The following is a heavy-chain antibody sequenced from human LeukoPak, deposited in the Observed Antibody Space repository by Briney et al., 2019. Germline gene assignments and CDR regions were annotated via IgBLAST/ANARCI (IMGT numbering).Heavy chain of an antibody. Sequence: SETLSLTCTVSGGSISSYYWSWIRQPAGKGLEWIGRIYTSGSTNYNPSLKSRVTMSVDTSKNQFSMKLSSVTAADTAVYYCAREQDCSRTSCYRLYYYYYGVDVWGQGTTVTVSS. D-gene: IGHD2-2*01. CDR1: GGSISSYY. CDR2: IYTSGST. V-gene: IGHV4-4*07. J-gene: IGHJ6*02. CDR3: AREQDCSRTSCYRLYYYYYGVDV.